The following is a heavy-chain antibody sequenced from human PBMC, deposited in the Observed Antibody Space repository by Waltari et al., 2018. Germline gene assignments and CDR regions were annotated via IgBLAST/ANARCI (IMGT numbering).Heavy chain of an antibody. CDR3: ATRWELPPLCFDY. D-gene: IGHD1-26*01. CDR2: LEPEDGET. V-gene: IGHV1-24*01. CDR1: GYTLTELS. J-gene: IGHJ4*02. Sequence: QVQLVQSGAEVKKPGASGKVSCKVSGYTLTELSMHWVRQAPGKGLEWMGGLEPEDGETIYAQQFPGRVTMDEDTSPDTADMELSSLRSDDTAVYYCATRWELPPLCFDYWGQGTLVTVSS.